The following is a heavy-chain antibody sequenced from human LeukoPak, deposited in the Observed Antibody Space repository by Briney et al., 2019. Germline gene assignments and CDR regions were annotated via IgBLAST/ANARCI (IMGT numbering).Heavy chain of an antibody. CDR1: GFTFSSYS. D-gene: IGHD3-22*01. CDR3: ARGAHYYDGTTYYPPIDY. CDR2: ISSRSSYI. V-gene: IGHV3-21*01. Sequence: PGGSLRLSCAASGFTFSSYSMNWVRQAPGKGLEWVSSISSRSSYIYYADSVKGRFTISRDNAKNSPYLQMNSLRAEDTAVYYCARGAHYYDGTTYYPPIDYWGQGTLVTVSS. J-gene: IGHJ4*02.